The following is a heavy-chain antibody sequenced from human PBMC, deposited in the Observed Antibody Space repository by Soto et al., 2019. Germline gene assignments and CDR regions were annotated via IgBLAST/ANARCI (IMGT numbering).Heavy chain of an antibody. CDR1: GFSFSSYG. V-gene: IGHV3-23*01. CDR2: ISGSGGST. CDR3: AKYIVVGANYGSDV. J-gene: IGHJ6*02. Sequence: EVELLESGGGLVQPGGSLRLSCAVSGFSFSSYGMSWVRQAPEKGLEWVSAISGSGGSTYYADSVKGRFTISRDNSKNTLYLQMNSLRAEDTAVYYCAKYIVVGANYGSDVWGQGTTVTVSS. D-gene: IGHD2-21*01.